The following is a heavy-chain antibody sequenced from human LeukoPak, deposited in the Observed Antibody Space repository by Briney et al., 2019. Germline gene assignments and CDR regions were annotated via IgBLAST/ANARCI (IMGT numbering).Heavy chain of an antibody. CDR1: GFTFSNAW. V-gene: IGHV3-15*01. CDR2: IKSKTDGGTT. D-gene: IGHD2-15*01. J-gene: IGHJ4*02. CDR3: TTGVVVVAATTLDY. Sequence: PGGSLRLSCAASGFTFSNAWMSWVRQAPGKGLEWVGRIKSKTDGGTTDYAAPVKGRFTISRDDSKNTLYLQMNSLKTEDTAVYYCTTGVVVVAATTLDYWGQGTLVTVSS.